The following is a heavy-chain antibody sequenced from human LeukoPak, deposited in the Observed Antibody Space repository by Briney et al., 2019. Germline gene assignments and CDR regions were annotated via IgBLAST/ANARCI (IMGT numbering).Heavy chain of an antibody. V-gene: IGHV3-30*02. D-gene: IGHD3-9*01. Sequence: GGSLRLSCAASGFTFSTYGMHWVRQAPGKGLEWVAFIRYDGSNKYYADSVRGRFTISRDNAKNTLYLQMNTLRVEDAAVYYCTRDLMDYDVSTGLHHYYMDVWGQGTTVTVSS. CDR2: IRYDGSNK. CDR1: GFTFSTYG. CDR3: TRDLMDYDVSTGLHHYYMDV. J-gene: IGHJ6*02.